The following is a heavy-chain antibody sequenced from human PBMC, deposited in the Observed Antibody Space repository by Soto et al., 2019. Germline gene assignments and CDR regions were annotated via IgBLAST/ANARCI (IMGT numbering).Heavy chain of an antibody. D-gene: IGHD2-15*01. Sequence: EASVKVSCKASGYTFTSYAMHWVRQAPGQRLEWMGGINASIGTAKYSQKFQGRVTITADESTSTAYMELSSLRSEDTAVYYCAHCSGGSCYSSYYYGMDVWGQGTTVTVSS. CDR3: AHCSGGSCYSSYYYGMDV. CDR2: INASIGTA. V-gene: IGHV1-3*01. J-gene: IGHJ6*02. CDR1: GYTFTSYA.